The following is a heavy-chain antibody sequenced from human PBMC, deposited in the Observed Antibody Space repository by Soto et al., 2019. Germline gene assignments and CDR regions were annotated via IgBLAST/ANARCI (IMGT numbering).Heavy chain of an antibody. CDR3: AKGIGCSSTSCYYYYYYYMDV. J-gene: IGHJ6*03. CDR2: ISGSGGST. Sequence: GGSLRLSCAASGFTFSSYAMSWVRQAPGKGLEWVSAISGSGGSTYYADSVKGRFTISRDNSKNTLYLQMNSLRAEDTAVYYCAKGIGCSSTSCYYYYYYYMDVWGKGTTVTVSS. V-gene: IGHV3-23*01. CDR1: GFTFSSYA. D-gene: IGHD2-2*01.